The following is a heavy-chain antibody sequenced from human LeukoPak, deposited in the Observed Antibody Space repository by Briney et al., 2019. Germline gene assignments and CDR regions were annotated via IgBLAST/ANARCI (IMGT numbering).Heavy chain of an antibody. CDR2: IKEDGSVK. D-gene: IGHD1-1*01. Sequence: PGGSLRLSCAASGFTFSSYAMHWVRQAPGKGLEWVANIKEDGSVKSYVDSVKGRFTISRDNAKNSLYLQMNSLRAEDTAVYYCARVGNWNDRGDYWGQGTLVTVSS. V-gene: IGHV3-7*01. CDR3: ARVGNWNDRGDY. J-gene: IGHJ4*02. CDR1: GFTFSSYA.